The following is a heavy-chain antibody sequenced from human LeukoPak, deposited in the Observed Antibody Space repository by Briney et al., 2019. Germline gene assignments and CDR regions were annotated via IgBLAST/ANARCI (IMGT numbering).Heavy chain of an antibody. J-gene: IGHJ2*01. D-gene: IGHD3-10*01. Sequence: GGSLRLSCEASGFTFGNFGMTWVRQAPGKGLQWVSGITGNGTWTYYAASVKGRFNVSRGNSQNTLHLQMNSLRADDTAVYYCARELVSSGTGYFDLWGRGTLVTVSS. CDR1: GFTFGNFG. V-gene: IGHV3-23*01. CDR3: ARELVSSGTGYFDL. CDR2: ITGNGTWT.